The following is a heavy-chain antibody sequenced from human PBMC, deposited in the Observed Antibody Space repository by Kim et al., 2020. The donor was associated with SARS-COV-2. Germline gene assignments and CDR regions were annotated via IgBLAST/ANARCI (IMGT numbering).Heavy chain of an antibody. CDR3: ARAFRSSWYGPFDY. V-gene: IGHV4-59*01. Sequence: SETLSLTCTVSGGSISSYYWSWIRQPPGKGLEWIGYIYYSGSTNYNPSLKSRVTISVDTSKNQFSLKLSSVTAADTAVYYCARAFRSSWYGPFDYWGQGTLVTVSS. CDR1: GGSISSYY. J-gene: IGHJ4*02. D-gene: IGHD6-13*01. CDR2: IYYSGST.